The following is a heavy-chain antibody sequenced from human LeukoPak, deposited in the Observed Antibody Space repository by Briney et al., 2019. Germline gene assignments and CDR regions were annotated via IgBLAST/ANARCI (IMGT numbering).Heavy chain of an antibody. CDR2: ISVYRSKT. Sequence: ASVKVSCKASSHTFTSYGLSWVRQAPGQGLEWMGWISVYRSKTNYAQKFQGRITLTTDASTRTTFMELRSLRSDETAVYYCARDNGDYNFDYWGQGTLVTVSS. CDR1: SHTFTSYG. D-gene: IGHD4-17*01. CDR3: ARDNGDYNFDY. V-gene: IGHV1-18*01. J-gene: IGHJ4*02.